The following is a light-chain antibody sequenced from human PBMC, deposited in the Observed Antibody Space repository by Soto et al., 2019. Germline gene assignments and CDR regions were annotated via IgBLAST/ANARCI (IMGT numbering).Light chain of an antibody. CDR2: GAS. CDR1: QSVSSIY. V-gene: IGKV3-20*01. Sequence: EIVLTQSPGTLSLSPGERATLSCRASQSVSSIYLAWYQQKPGQAPRLLIYGASSRATGIPDRFSGSGSGTDFTLTSSRLEPEDFAVDYCQQYGSSRWTFGQGTKVES. J-gene: IGKJ1*01. CDR3: QQYGSSRWT.